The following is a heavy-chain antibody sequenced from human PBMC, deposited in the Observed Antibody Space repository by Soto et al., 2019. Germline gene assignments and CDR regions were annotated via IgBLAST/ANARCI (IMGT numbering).Heavy chain of an antibody. CDR3: ARVPSP. CDR1: GGSISSGGYS. V-gene: IGHV4-30-2*01. CDR2: IYHGGST. Sequence: QLQLQESGSGLVKPSQTLSLTCAVSGGSISSGGYSWSWIRQPPGKGLEWIGYIYHGGSTYYNPSLKRRVTMSVDRSKDPSSLQLSSVTAADTAVYYCARVPSPWGQGTLVTVSS. J-gene: IGHJ5*02.